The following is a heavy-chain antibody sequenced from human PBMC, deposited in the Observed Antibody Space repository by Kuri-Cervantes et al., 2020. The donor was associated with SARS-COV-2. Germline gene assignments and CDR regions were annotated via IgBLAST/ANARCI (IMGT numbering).Heavy chain of an antibody. Sequence: GSLRLSCAASGFTFSGSWMSWVRQAPGKGLEWIGSIYYSGSTYYNPSLKSRVTISVDTSKNQFSLKLSSVTAADTAVYYCARHTFGNAGDYWGQGTLVTVSS. J-gene: IGHJ4*02. V-gene: IGHV4-39*01. CDR2: IYYSGST. CDR1: GFTFSGSW. D-gene: IGHD4-23*01. CDR3: ARHTFGNAGDY.